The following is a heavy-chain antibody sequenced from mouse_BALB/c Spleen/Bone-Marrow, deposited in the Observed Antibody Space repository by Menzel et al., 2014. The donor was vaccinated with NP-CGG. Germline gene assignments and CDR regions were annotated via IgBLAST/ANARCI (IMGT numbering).Heavy chain of an antibody. CDR2: IDPANGNT. J-gene: IGHJ4*01. D-gene: IGHD2-1*01. CDR3: AREDYGNSYAMDY. V-gene: IGHV14-3*02. CDR1: GFNIKDTY. Sequence: EVQLQQSGAELVKPGASVKLSCTASGFNIKDTYMYWVKQRPEQGLEWIGRIDPANGNTKYDPKFQGRATITADTSSNTAYLQLSSLTSEDTAAYYCAREDYGNSYAMDYWGQGTSVTVSS.